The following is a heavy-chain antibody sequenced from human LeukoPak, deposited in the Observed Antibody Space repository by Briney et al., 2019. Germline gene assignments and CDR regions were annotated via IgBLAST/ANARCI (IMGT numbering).Heavy chain of an antibody. V-gene: IGHV3-21*01. J-gene: IGHJ4*02. D-gene: IGHD3-10*01. CDR2: ISSSSSYI. CDR1: GFTFSSYS. CDR3: ARDITLGYFDY. Sequence: PGGSLRLSCAASGFTFSSYSMNWVRQAPGKGLEWVSSISSSSSYIYYAYSVKGRFTISTDNAKNSLYLQMNSLRAEDTAVYYCARDITLGYFDYWGQGTLVTVSS.